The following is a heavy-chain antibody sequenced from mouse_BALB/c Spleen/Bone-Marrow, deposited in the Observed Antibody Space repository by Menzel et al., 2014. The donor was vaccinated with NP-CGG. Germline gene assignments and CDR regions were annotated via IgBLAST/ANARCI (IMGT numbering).Heavy chain of an antibody. D-gene: IGHD2-1*01. CDR3: ASPYGNYDAMDY. CDR1: GYTFXSYW. V-gene: IGHV1-87*01. Sequence: QVQLQQSGAELARPGASVKLSCKASGYTFXSYWMQWVKQRPGQGPEWIGAIYPGDGDTRYTQKFRGKATLTADKSSNTAYMQLSNLTSEDSAVYFCASPYGNYDAMDYWGQGTSVTVSS. J-gene: IGHJ4*01. CDR2: IYPGDGDT.